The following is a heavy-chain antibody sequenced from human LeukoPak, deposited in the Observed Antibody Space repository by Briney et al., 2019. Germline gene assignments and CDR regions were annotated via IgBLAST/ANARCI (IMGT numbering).Heavy chain of an antibody. J-gene: IGHJ4*02. CDR2: IYYTGRT. CDR1: GGSISVSTSY. V-gene: IGHV4-39*01. Sequence: SETLSLTCTVSGGSISVSTSYWAWIRQPPGKGLEWIGTIYYTGRTYYNPSLKSRVTLSVDTSKNQFSLKVNSVTAADTAVFYCASTHPERYHATFDDWGQGTLVTVSS. D-gene: IGHD5-24*01. CDR3: ASTHPERYHATFDD.